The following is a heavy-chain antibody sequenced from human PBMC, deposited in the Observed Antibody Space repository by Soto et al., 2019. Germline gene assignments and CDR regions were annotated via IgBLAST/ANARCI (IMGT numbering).Heavy chain of an antibody. Sequence: GGSLRLSCAASGFTFIIYGMHWVRKAPGKGLEWVAVIWCDGSNKYYADSVKGRFTISRDNSKNTLYLQMNSLRAEDTAVYYCARDAYYDFWSGQRSYYYYYYGMDVWGQGTTVTVSS. V-gene: IGHV3-33*01. J-gene: IGHJ6*02. CDR2: IWCDGSNK. CDR3: ARDAYYDFWSGQRSYYYYYYGMDV. CDR1: GFTFIIYG. D-gene: IGHD3-3*01.